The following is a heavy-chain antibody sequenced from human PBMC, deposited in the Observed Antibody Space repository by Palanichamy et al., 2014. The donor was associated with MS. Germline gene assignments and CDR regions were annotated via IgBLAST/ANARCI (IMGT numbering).Heavy chain of an antibody. CDR2: ISYDGSRK. Sequence: QVRLVESGGGVVQPGRSLRLSCAASGFTFNTFDMHWVRQAPGKGLEWVAVISYDGSRKFYADSVKGRFIISRDNSKNMLFLQMNTLRAEDTAVYFCAKEGTYYGSGSYADDWGQGTLVTVSS. CDR3: AKEGTYYGSGSYADD. J-gene: IGHJ4*02. V-gene: IGHV3-30*18. D-gene: IGHD3-10*01. CDR1: GFTFNTFD.